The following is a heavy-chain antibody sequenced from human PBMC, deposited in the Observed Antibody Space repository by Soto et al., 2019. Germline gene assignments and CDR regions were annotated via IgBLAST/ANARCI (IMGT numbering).Heavy chain of an antibody. Sequence: GGSLKISCKGSGYSFTSYWISWVRQMPGKGLEWMGRIDPSDSYTNYSPSFQGHVTISADKSISTAYLQWSSLKASDTAMYYCARHPTTVTTYYYGMDVWGQGTTVTVSS. CDR3: ARHPTTVTTYYYGMDV. CDR2: IDPSDSYT. J-gene: IGHJ6*02. CDR1: GYSFTSYW. D-gene: IGHD4-4*01. V-gene: IGHV5-10-1*01.